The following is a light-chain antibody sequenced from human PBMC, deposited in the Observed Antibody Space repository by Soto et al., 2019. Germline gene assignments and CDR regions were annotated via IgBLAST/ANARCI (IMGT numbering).Light chain of an antibody. CDR2: GAS. J-gene: IGKJ1*01. CDR3: QQYNSYDMWT. CDR1: HSISKW. V-gene: IGKV1-5*01. Sequence: DIQMTQSPSTLSASVGDRVIITCRASHSISKWLAWYQQKPGKAPKLLIYGASSLESGVQSRFSGSGSVTEFTLTISSLQPDDFATYYCQQYNSYDMWTFGQGTKVDIK.